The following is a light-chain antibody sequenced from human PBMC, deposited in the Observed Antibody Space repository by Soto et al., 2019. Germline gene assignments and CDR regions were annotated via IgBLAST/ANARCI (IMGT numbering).Light chain of an antibody. Sequence: EIVMTQSPVTLSVSPGERATLSCRSSQSVRSNLAWYQQKPGQAPRLLIYDASNRATGIPARFSGSGSGTDFTLTISSLEPEDFAVYYCQQRSNWPPRWTFGQGTKVDIK. CDR1: QSVRSN. V-gene: IGKV3-11*01. J-gene: IGKJ1*01. CDR2: DAS. CDR3: QQRSNWPPRWT.